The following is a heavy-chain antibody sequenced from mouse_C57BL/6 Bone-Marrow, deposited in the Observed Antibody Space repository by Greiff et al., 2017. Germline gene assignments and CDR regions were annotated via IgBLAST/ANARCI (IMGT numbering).Heavy chain of an antibody. J-gene: IGHJ3*01. CDR1: GYTFTSYW. CDR3: AICGYYGSSPAWFAY. Sequence: VQLQQPGTELVKPGASVKLSCKASGYTFTSYWMHWVKQRPGQGLEWIGNINPSNGGTNYNEKFKSKATLTVDTSSSTAYMQLSSLTSDDSAVYYCAICGYYGSSPAWFAYWGQGTLVTVSA. D-gene: IGHD1-1*01. V-gene: IGHV1-53*01. CDR2: INPSNGGT.